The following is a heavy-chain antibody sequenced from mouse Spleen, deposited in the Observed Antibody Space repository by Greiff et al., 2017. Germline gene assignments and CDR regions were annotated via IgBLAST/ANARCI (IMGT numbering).Heavy chain of an antibody. J-gene: IGHJ2*01. CDR2: IYWDDDK. D-gene: IGHD3-2*01. Sequence: QVTLKESGPGILQSSQTLSLTCSFSGFSLSTSGLGVSWIRQPSGKGLEWLAHIYWDDDKRYNPSLKRRLTISKDTSRNQVFLKLTSVDTADTATYYCARRGTARATDYVDYWGQGTTLTVSS. V-gene: IGHV8-12*01. CDR1: GFSLSTSGLG. CDR3: ARRGTARATDYVDY.